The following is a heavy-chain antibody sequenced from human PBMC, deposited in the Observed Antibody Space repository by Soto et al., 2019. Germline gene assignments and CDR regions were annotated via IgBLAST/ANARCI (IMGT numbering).Heavy chain of an antibody. CDR3: ARHEESQGSQIDY. J-gene: IGHJ4*02. Sequence: QLQLQESGPGLVKPSETLSLTCTVSGGSISSSSYYWGWIRQPPGKGLEWIGSIYYSGSTYYHPSLKSRVTISVDTSKNQSSLKLSSVTAADTAVYYCARHEESQGSQIDYWGQGTLVTVSS. V-gene: IGHV4-39*01. CDR2: IYYSGST. CDR1: GGSISSSSYY.